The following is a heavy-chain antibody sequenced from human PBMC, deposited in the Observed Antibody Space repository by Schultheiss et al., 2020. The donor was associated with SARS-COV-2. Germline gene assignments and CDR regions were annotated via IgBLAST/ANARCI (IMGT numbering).Heavy chain of an antibody. CDR1: GYTFTGYY. Sequence: ASVKVSCKASGYTFTGYYMHWVRQAPGQGLEWMGWINPNSGNTGYAQKFQGRVTMTRNTSISTAYMELSSLRSEDTAVYYCARERVLYSSSWSWLFDYWGQGTLVTVSS. CDR2: INPNSGNT. CDR3: ARERVLYSSSWSWLFDY. D-gene: IGHD6-13*01. J-gene: IGHJ4*02. V-gene: IGHV1-8*02.